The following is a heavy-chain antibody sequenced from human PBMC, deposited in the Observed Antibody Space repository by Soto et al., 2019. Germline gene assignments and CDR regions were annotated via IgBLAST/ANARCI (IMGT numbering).Heavy chain of an antibody. CDR2: IAYDGDKK. J-gene: IGHJ5*02. CDR3: AKDLDAYARNLGGWFAP. V-gene: IGHV3-30*18. CDR1: GFTFSAFG. D-gene: IGHD3-16*01. Sequence: LWGSLRLSCAASGFTFSAFGMHWVRQAPGKGLEWVAVIAYDGDKKYYANSVKGRFIISRDNSRNTAHLDMNSLRPEDTAVYYCAKDLDAYARNLGGWFAPWGHGTQVTVSS.